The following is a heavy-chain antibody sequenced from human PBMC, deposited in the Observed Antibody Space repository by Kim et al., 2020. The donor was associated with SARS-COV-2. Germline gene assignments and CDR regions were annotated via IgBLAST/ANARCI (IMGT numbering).Heavy chain of an antibody. CDR2: IKQDGSEK. D-gene: IGHD6-19*01. CDR1: GFTFSRYW. CDR3: ARELVASRYSSGWYNYYYYMDV. Sequence: GGSLRLSCAASGFTFSRYWMSWVRQAPGKGLEWVANIKQDGSEKYYVDSVKGRFTISRDNAKNSLYLQMNSLRAEDTAVYYCARELVASRYSSGWYNYYYYMDVWGKGTTVTVSS. V-gene: IGHV3-7*01. J-gene: IGHJ6*03.